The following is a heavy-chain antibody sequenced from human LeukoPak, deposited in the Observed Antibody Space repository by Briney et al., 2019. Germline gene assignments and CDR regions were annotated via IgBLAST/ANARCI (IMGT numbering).Heavy chain of an antibody. Sequence: GASVKVSCKASGGTFSSYAISWVRQAPGQGLEWMGGIIPIFGTANYAQKFQGRVTITADESTSTAYMELSSLRSEDTAVYYCAREAAAGTRGFAFDYWGQGTLVTVSS. J-gene: IGHJ4*02. CDR3: AREAAAGTRGFAFDY. CDR2: IIPIFGTA. V-gene: IGHV1-69*13. CDR1: GGTFSSYA. D-gene: IGHD6-13*01.